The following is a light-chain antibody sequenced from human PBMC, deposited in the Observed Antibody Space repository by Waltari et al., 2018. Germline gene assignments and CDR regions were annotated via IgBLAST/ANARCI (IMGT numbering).Light chain of an antibody. CDR2: RDD. CDR1: SSNIGAGYG. Sequence: QSVLTQPPSVSGAPGQSVTISCTGSSSNIGAGYGVHWYQQIPGSAPKVLIYRDDNRPSGVPGRFSGSKSGTSASLSVTGLHSEDEADYFCQSYDRDLNAVLFGGGTKLTVL. V-gene: IGLV1-40*01. CDR3: QSYDRDLNAVL. J-gene: IGLJ3*02.